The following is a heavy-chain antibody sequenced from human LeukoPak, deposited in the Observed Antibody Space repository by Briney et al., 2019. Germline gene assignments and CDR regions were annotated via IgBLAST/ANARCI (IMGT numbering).Heavy chain of an antibody. Sequence: VASVKVSCKASGYTFTSYGISWVRQAPGQGLEWMGWISAYNGNTNYAQKLQGRVTMTTDTSTSTAYMELRGLRSDDTAVYYCARSPVAGTRWFDPWGQGTLVTVSS. CDR1: GYTFTSYG. CDR3: ARSPVAGTRWFDP. CDR2: ISAYNGNT. J-gene: IGHJ5*02. V-gene: IGHV1-18*01. D-gene: IGHD6-19*01.